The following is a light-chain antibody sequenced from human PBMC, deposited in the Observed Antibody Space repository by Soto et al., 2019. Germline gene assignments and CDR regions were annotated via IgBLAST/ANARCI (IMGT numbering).Light chain of an antibody. V-gene: IGLV1-40*01. CDR2: DNT. CDR1: SSNIGAGYD. Sequence: QPVLTQPPSVSGAPGQRGTISCTGSSSNIGAGYDVHWYQQFPGAAPKLLIYDNTNRPSGVPDRFSGSKSGTSASLAITGLQSEDEADYYCQSYDNSLSGYVFGTGTKVTVL. CDR3: QSYDNSLSGYV. J-gene: IGLJ1*01.